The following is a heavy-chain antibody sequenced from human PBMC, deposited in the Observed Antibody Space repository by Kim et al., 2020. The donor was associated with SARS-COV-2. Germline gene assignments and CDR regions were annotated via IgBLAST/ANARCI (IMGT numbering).Heavy chain of an antibody. CDR3: ARPSGPTIVVVVAPFDY. D-gene: IGHD2-15*01. V-gene: IGHV3-30-3*01. Sequence: GGSLRLSCAASGFTFSSYAMHWVRQAPGKGLEWVAVISYDGSNKYYADSVKGRFTISRDNSKNTLYLQMNSLRAEDTAVYYCARPSGPTIVVVVAPFDY. CDR2: ISYDGSNK. J-gene: IGHJ4*01. CDR1: GFTFSSYA.